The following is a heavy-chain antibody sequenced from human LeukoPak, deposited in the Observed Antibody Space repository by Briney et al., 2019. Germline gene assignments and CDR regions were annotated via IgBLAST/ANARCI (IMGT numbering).Heavy chain of an antibody. V-gene: IGHV5-51*03. CDR2: IYPGDSDT. CDR3: ARAPTSVSNPYYFDY. D-gene: IGHD4-11*01. Sequence: PGESLKISCKASGYSFSNYWIGWVRQMPGKGLEWMGIIYPGDSDTRYSPSFQGQVTISADKSITTGYLQWSSLKASDTAVYYCARAPTSVSNPYYFDYWGQGALVTVSS. CDR1: GYSFSNYW. J-gene: IGHJ4*02.